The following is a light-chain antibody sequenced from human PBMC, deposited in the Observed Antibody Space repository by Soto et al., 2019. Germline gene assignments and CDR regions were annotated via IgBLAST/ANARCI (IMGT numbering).Light chain of an antibody. CDR2: GAS. CDR3: QQYGGSSGNT. Sequence: EIVLTQSPGTLSLSPGERATLSYRASQSVSSSYLAWYQQNPGQAPRRLIYGASSRATGIPDRFSGSGSGTDFGPTISRMEPGDFAVYYCQQYGGSSGNTFGRGTRREI. V-gene: IGKV3-20*01. J-gene: IGKJ5*01. CDR1: QSVSSSY.